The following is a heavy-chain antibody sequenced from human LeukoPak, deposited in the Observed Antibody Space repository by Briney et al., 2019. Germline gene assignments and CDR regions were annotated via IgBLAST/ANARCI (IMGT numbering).Heavy chain of an antibody. Sequence: GGSLRLSCAATGFTFSNYAIHWGRQAPGKGLEWVAVITNNGSRQHYADSVKGRFTISSDNSKNTLNLQMNSLRAEVTAVYYCVKDRTGTYTLDYWGQGTLVTVSS. J-gene: IGHJ4*02. CDR3: VKDRTGTYTLDY. V-gene: IGHV3-30-3*01. CDR1: GFTFSNYA. CDR2: ITNNGSRQ. D-gene: IGHD3-10*01.